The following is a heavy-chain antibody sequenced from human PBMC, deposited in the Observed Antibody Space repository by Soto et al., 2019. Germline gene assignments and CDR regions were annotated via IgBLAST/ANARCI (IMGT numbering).Heavy chain of an antibody. Sequence: SQTMSLTCAVDDGYCSGYAWSWIRQPPGKGLEWMGEINHSGSTNYNPSLKSRVTISVDTSKNQFSLKRSSVTAADTAVYYCARGELAYSSGWTTGWFDPWGQGTLVAVS. D-gene: IGHD6-25*01. V-gene: IGHV4-34*01. J-gene: IGHJ5*02. CDR2: INHSGST. CDR1: DGYCSGYA. CDR3: ARGELAYSSGWTTGWFDP.